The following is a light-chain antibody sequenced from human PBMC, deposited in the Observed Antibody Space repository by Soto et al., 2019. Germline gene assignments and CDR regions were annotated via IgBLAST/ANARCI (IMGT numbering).Light chain of an antibody. CDR1: QSVSIY. J-gene: IGKJ1*01. CDR2: DAS. Sequence: EIVLTQSPATLSLSPGERATLSCRASQSVSIYLAWYQHKPGQAPRLLIYDASNRATGIPARFSGSGSGTDFTLTISSLEPEDFAVYYCQQRSNWPAWTFGQGTKVEIK. V-gene: IGKV3-11*01. CDR3: QQRSNWPAWT.